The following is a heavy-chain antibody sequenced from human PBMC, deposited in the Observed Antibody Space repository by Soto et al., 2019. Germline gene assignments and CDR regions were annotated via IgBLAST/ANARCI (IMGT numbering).Heavy chain of an antibody. Sequence: PGGSLRLSCAASGFTFSSYAMSWVRQAPGKGLEWVSAISGSGGSTYYADSVKGRFTISRDNSKNTLYLQMNSLRAEDTAVYYCAKDWGAQENVAGGNAGGPFDYWGQGTLVTVSS. J-gene: IGHJ4*02. CDR1: GFTFSSYA. CDR3: AKDWGAQENVAGGNAGGPFDY. CDR2: ISGSGGST. V-gene: IGHV3-23*01. D-gene: IGHD2-15*01.